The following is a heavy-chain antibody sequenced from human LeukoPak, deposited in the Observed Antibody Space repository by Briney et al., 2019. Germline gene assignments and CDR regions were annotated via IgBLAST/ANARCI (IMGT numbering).Heavy chain of an antibody. CDR1: GFTFSSYG. V-gene: IGHV3-30*02. CDR2: IRYDGSNK. Sequence: GGSLRLSCAASGFTFSSYGMHWVRQAPGKGLEWVAFIRYDGSNKYYADSLKGRFTISRDNSKNTLYLQMNSLKPEDTAVYYCTRSESGTYKGGFDFWGQGTLVTVSS. CDR3: TRSESGTYKGGFDF. D-gene: IGHD1-26*01. J-gene: IGHJ4*02.